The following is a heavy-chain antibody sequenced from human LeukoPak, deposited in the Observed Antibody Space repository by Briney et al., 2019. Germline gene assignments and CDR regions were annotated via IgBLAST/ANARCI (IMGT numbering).Heavy chain of an antibody. V-gene: IGHV3-11*04. J-gene: IGHJ3*02. CDR3: ARAYYDSSGDAFDI. CDR1: GFTFSDYY. Sequence: GGSLRLSCAASGFTFSDYYMSWIRQAPGKGLEWVSYISSSGSTIYYADPVKGRFTISRDNAKNSLYLQMNSLRAEDTAVYYCARAYYDSSGDAFDIWGQGTMVTVSS. D-gene: IGHD3-22*01. CDR2: ISSSGSTI.